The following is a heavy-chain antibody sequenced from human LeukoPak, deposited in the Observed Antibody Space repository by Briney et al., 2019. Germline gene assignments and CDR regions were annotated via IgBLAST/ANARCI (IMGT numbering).Heavy chain of an antibody. CDR3: ARQDYSSIYYFDY. J-gene: IGHJ4*02. CDR2: IYYSGST. V-gene: IGHV4-39*01. CDR1: GGSISSSSYY. Sequence: SETLSLTCTVSGGSISSSSYYWGWIRQPPGKGLEWIGSIYYSGSTYYNPSLKSRVTISVDTSKNQFFLKLSSVTAADTAVYYCARQDYSSIYYFDYWGQGTLVTVSS. D-gene: IGHD4-11*01.